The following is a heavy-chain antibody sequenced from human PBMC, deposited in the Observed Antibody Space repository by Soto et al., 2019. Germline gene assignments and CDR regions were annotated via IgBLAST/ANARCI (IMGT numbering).Heavy chain of an antibody. V-gene: IGHV4-30-4*01. CDR1: GGSISSGDYY. D-gene: IGHD3-10*01. CDR3: AREASYYGSGSYYNVGSLNFDY. J-gene: IGHJ4*02. Sequence: SETLSLTCTVSGGSISSGDYYWSWIRQPPGKGLEWIGYIYYSGSTYYNPSLKSRVTISVDTSKNQFSLKLSSVTAADTAVYYCAREASYYGSGSYYNVGSLNFDYWGQGTLVTVSS. CDR2: IYYSGST.